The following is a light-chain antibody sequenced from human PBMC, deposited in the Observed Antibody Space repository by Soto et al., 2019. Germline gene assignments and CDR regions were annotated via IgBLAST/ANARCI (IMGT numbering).Light chain of an antibody. CDR1: QSVSSS. V-gene: IGKV3-20*01. CDR3: QHYGSSRT. Sequence: EIVLTQSPGTPSLSPGERATLSCRASQSVSSSLAWYQQKPGQAPRLLIYGASSRATGIPDRFSGSGSGPDFTLTISRLEPEDFAVYFCQHYGSSRTFGQGTKVDIK. J-gene: IGKJ1*01. CDR2: GAS.